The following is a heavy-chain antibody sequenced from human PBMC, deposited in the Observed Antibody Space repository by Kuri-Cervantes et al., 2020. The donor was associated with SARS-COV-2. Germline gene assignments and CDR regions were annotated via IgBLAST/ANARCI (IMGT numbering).Heavy chain of an antibody. J-gene: IGHJ5*02. CDR1: GYIFTEYY. D-gene: IGHD6-19*01. CDR3: ARGGLAVAGRVWFDP. V-gene: IGHV1-2*02. CDR2: INPNSGGT. Sequence: ASVKVSCKASGYIFTEYYMHWVRQAPGRGLEWMGWINPNSGGTNYTQRFQGRVTMTRDTSISTAYMELSRLRSDDTAVYYCARGGLAVAGRVWFDPWGQGTLVTVSS.